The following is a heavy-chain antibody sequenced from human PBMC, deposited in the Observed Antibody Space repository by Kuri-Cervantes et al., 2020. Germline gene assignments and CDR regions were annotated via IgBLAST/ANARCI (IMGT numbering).Heavy chain of an antibody. D-gene: IGHD3-10*01. CDR3: ARGYYGSGSYSIFYYYGMDV. V-gene: IGHV1-2*02. J-gene: IGHJ6*02. CDR2: INPNNGGT. Sequence: ASVKVSCKASRYTFTDYYIHWVRQAPGQGLEWMGWINPNNGGTKYAQKFQGRVTLTRDTSISTAYMELSGLTSDDTAVYYCARGYYGSGSYSIFYYYGMDVWGQGTTVTVSS. CDR1: RYTFTDYY.